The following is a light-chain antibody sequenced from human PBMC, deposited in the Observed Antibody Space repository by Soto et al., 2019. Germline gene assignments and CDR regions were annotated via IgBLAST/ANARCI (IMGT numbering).Light chain of an antibody. CDR1: NVGSES. J-gene: IGLJ3*02. V-gene: IGLV3-21*04. CDR2: YDS. CDR3: QVWDGTTEQQV. Sequence: SYELTQPPSVSVAPGKTARITCGGNNVGSESVHWYQRKPGQAPILVMCYDSDRPSGIPDRFSGSNSGNTATLTISRVEVGDEADYYCQVWDGTTEQQVYGGGTKLTVL.